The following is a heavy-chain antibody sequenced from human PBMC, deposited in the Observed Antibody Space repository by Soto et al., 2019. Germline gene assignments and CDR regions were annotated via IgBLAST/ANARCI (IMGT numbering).Heavy chain of an antibody. CDR3: ARGPYGDSPLYYHSYYMDV. D-gene: IGHD4-17*01. V-gene: IGHV4-34*01. J-gene: IGHJ6*03. CDR2: INHSGST. Sequence: QVQLQQWGAGLLKPSETLSLTCAVYGGPYRGYYWSWIRQSPGKGLEWIGQINHSGSTNYNPSLKSRVTISEGTSKYNLSVKVSSVTAADTAVYYCARGPYGDSPLYYHSYYMDVWGKGNTVTVSS. CDR1: GGPYRGYY.